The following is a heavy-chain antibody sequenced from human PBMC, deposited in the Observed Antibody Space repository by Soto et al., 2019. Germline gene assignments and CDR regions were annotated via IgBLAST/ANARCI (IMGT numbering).Heavy chain of an antibody. D-gene: IGHD3-10*01. CDR1: GGSISSGDYY. J-gene: IGHJ4*02. V-gene: IGHV4-30-4*01. CDR2: IYYSGST. CDR3: ARGAGYYGSGSYFDY. Sequence: QVQLQESGPGLVKPSQTLSLTCTVSGGSISSGDYYWSWIRQPPGKGLEWIGYIYYSGSTYYNPSLKSRVTISVDTSKNQFSLKLSSVTAADTAVYYCARGAGYYGSGSYFDYWGQGTLVTVSS.